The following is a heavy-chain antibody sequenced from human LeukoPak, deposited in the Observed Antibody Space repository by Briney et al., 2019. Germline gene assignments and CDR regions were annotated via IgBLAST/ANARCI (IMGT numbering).Heavy chain of an antibody. J-gene: IGHJ6*02. Sequence: GGSLRLSCAASGFTFSSYAMSWVRQAPGKGLEWVSAISGSGGSTYYADSVKGRFTISRDNSKNTLYLQMNSLRAEDTAVYYCAKVKHYPSDDYCYYGMDVWGQGTTVTVSS. V-gene: IGHV3-23*01. CDR2: ISGSGGST. D-gene: IGHD3-3*02. CDR1: GFTFSSYA. CDR3: AKVKHYPSDDYCYYGMDV.